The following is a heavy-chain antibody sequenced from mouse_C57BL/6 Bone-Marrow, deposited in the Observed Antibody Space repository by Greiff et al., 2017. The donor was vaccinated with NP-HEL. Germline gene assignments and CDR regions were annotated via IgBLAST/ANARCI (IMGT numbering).Heavy chain of an antibody. J-gene: IGHJ3*01. CDR1: GYAFTNYL. D-gene: IGHD2-4*01. CDR2: INPGSGGT. V-gene: IGHV1-54*01. CDR3: ARGGIYYDDAWFAY. Sequence: VKLQQSGAELVRPGTSVKVSCKASGYAFTNYLIEWVKQRPGQGLEWIGVINPGSGGTNYNEKFKGKATLTADKSSSTAYMQLSSLTSEDSAVYFCARGGIYYDDAWFAYWGQGTLVTVSA.